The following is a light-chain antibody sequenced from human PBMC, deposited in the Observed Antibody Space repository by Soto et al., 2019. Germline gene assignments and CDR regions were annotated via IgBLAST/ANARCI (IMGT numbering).Light chain of an antibody. J-gene: IGKJ5*01. V-gene: IGKV3-15*01. Sequence: EIVMTQSPATLSVSPGERATLSCRASQSVSSDLAWYQQKPGQAPRLLIYAASTRATGIPARFSGSGSGTEFTLTISSLEPEDFAVYYCQQRDYWQVTFGQGTRLEIK. CDR1: QSVSSD. CDR3: QQRDYWQVT. CDR2: AAS.